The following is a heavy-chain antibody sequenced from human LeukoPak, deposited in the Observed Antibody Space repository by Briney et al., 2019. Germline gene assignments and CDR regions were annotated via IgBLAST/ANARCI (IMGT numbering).Heavy chain of an antibody. V-gene: IGHV3-21*01. D-gene: IGHD2-2*02. CDR1: GFTFSTYT. CDR2: IGSGGRHI. CDR3: ARVDCSSTSCYTFDY. Sequence: GGSLRLSCAASGFTFSTYTMNWVRQAPGKGLEWVASIGSGGRHIHYADSVKGRFTISRDNAKNSLYLQMNSLRAEDTAVYYCARVDCSSTSCYTFDYWGQGTLVTVSS. J-gene: IGHJ4*02.